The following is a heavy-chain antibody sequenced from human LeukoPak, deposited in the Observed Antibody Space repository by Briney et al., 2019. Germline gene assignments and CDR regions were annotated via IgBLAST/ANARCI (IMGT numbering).Heavy chain of an antibody. V-gene: IGHV1-2*02. J-gene: IGHJ3*02. D-gene: IGHD3-10*01. Sequence: ASVKVSCKASGYTFTGYYMHWVRQAPGQGLEWMGWINPNSGGTNYAQKFQGRVTMTRDTSISTAYMELSRLRSDDTAVYYCARDMGLPWFGELPHDAFDIWGQGTMVTVSS. CDR2: INPNSGGT. CDR1: GYTFTGYY. CDR3: ARDMGLPWFGELPHDAFDI.